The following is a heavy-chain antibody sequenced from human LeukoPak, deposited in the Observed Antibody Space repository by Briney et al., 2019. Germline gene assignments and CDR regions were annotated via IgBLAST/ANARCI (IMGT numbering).Heavy chain of an antibody. D-gene: IGHD6-13*01. CDR3: AKDPRRYSRTGGYFDY. Sequence: QPSETLSLTCTVSGYSISSGYYWGWIRQPPGKGLEWVANIKQDGSEKYYVDSVKGRFTISRDNAKNSLYLQMNSLRAEDTAVYYCAKDPRRYSRTGGYFDYWGQGTLVTVSS. J-gene: IGHJ4*02. V-gene: IGHV3-7*01. CDR1: GYSISSGYY. CDR2: IKQDGSEK.